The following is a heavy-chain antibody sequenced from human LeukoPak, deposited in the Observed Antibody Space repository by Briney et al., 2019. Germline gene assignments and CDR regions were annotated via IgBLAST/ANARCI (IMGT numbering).Heavy chain of an antibody. CDR3: ARLRTGFWSGYPQYNWFDP. J-gene: IGHJ5*02. CDR1: GGSISSSSYY. Sequence: SETLPLTCTVSGGSISSSSYYWGWIRQPPGKGLEWIGSIYYSGSTYYNPSLKSRVTISVDTSKNQFSLKLSSVTAPDTAVYYCARLRTGFWSGYPQYNWFDPWGQGTLVTVSS. CDR2: IYYSGST. D-gene: IGHD3-3*01. V-gene: IGHV4-39*01.